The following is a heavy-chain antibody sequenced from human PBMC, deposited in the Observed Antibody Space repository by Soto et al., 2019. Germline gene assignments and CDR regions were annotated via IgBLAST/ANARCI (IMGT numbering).Heavy chain of an antibody. V-gene: IGHV3-30*18. J-gene: IGHJ4*02. D-gene: IGHD6-19*01. CDR1: GFTFSDYA. CDR3: AKGGRQWLVTSDFNY. Sequence: VQLVESGGGVVQPGRSLRLSCAASGFTFSDYAMHWVRQAPGKGLEWVAVVSHDGRNTHYTDSVKGRFTISRDSSKNTVSLEMTSLRAEDTAAYYCAKGGRQWLVTSDFNYWGQGALVTVSS. CDR2: VSHDGRNT.